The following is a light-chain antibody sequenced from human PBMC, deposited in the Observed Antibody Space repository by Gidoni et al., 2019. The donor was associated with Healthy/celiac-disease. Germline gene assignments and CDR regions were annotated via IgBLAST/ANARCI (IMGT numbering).Light chain of an antibody. J-gene: IGKJ2*01. CDR2: GAS. Sequence: DIVLTQSPGTLSLSPGERATLSCRASQSVSSSYLAWYQQKPVQAPKLLIYGASSRATGIPDRFSGSGSGTDFTLTISRLEPEDFAVYYCQQYGSSPKYTFGQGTKLEIK. CDR1: QSVSSSY. CDR3: QQYGSSPKYT. V-gene: IGKV3-20*01.